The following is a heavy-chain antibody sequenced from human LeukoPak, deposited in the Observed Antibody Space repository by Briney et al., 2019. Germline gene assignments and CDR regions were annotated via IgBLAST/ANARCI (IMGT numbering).Heavy chain of an antibody. D-gene: IGHD3-3*01. Sequence: GGSLRLSCAASGFTFSSYSMNRVRQAPGKGLEWVSSISSSSSYIYYADSVKGRFTISRDNAKNSLYLQMNSLRAEDTAVYYCARVADFLDSFDYWVQGTLVTVSS. J-gene: IGHJ4*02. CDR1: GFTFSSYS. CDR3: ARVADFLDSFDY. V-gene: IGHV3-21*01. CDR2: ISSSSSYI.